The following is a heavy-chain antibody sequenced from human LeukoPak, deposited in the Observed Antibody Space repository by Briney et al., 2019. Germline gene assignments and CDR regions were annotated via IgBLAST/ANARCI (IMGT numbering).Heavy chain of an antibody. CDR2: IRSKAFGGTT. D-gene: IGHD2-21*01. Sequence: PGGSLRLSCTASGFTFGDYAMSWVRQAPGKGLEWVGLIRSKAFGGTTEYAASVKGRFTISRDESKSIAYLQMNSLKTEDTAVYFCAKHEGVISDYFDYWGQGTLVTVSS. CDR1: GFTFGDYA. J-gene: IGHJ4*02. V-gene: IGHV3-49*04. CDR3: AKHEGVISDYFDY.